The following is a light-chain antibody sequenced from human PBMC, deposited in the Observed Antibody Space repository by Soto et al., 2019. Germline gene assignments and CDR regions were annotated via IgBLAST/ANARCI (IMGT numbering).Light chain of an antibody. CDR1: QGTRSD. Sequence: DLQMTQSPSSLSASVGDRVTITCRASQGTRSDLGWYQQKPGKAPKRLIYAASSMQSGVPSRFSGSGSGTDFTLTNSSLQPEDFATYYCLQHKNYPWTFGQGTKVEIK. V-gene: IGKV1-17*01. CDR3: LQHKNYPWT. CDR2: AAS. J-gene: IGKJ1*01.